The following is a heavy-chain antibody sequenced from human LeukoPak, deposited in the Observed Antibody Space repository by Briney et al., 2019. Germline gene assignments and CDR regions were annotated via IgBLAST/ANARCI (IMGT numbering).Heavy chain of an antibody. CDR1: GGSISNYY. Sequence: PSETLSLTCTVSGGSISNYYWSWIRQPAGKGLEWIGRKYARGSSNYNPHVQSRVTMSVDTSKNQFSLKLRSVTAADTAVYYCARGRYCSADICTGGDSFDIWGQGTMVSVSP. D-gene: IGHD2-15*01. V-gene: IGHV4-4*07. CDR3: ARGRYCSADICTGGDSFDI. CDR2: KYARGSS. J-gene: IGHJ3*02.